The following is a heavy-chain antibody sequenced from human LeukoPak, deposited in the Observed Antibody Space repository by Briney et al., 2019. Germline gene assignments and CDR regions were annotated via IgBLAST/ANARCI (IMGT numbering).Heavy chain of an antibody. CDR2: IKQDGSEK. CDR1: GFTFSSYW. D-gene: IGHD3-3*01. J-gene: IGHJ4*02. V-gene: IGHV3-7*01. Sequence: GGSLRLSCAASGFTFSSYWMSWVRQAPGKGLEWVANIKQDGSEKYYVDSVKGRFTISRDNAKNSLYLQMNSLRNEDTAVYYCARVSTSSASLVHRDYDFWSGYYRRPLDYWGQGTLVTVSS. CDR3: ARVSTSSASLVHRDYDFWSGYYRRPLDY.